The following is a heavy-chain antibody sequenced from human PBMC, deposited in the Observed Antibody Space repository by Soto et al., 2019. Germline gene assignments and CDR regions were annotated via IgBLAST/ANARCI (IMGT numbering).Heavy chain of an antibody. CDR3: ARDPVRGYQRKFDY. J-gene: IGHJ4*02. CDR2: ISSSSSYI. V-gene: IGHV3-21*01. Sequence: GGSLRLSCAASGFTFTSYSMNWVRQAPGKGLEWVSSISSSSSYIYYADSVKGRFTISRDNAKNSLYLQMNSLRAEDTAVYYCARDPVRGYQRKFDYWGQGTLVTVSS. D-gene: IGHD3-22*01. CDR1: GFTFTSYS.